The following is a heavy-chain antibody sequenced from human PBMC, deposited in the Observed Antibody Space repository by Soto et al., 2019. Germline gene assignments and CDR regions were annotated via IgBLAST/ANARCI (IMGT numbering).Heavy chain of an antibody. CDR3: ARGAWGRLRIPVDY. Sequence: GGSLRLSCAASGFTFSSYSMNWVRQAPGKGLEWVSSISSSSSYIYYADSVKGRFTISRDNAKNSLYLQMNSLRAEDTAVYYCARGAWGRLRIPVDYWGQGTLVTVSS. CDR2: ISSSSSYI. D-gene: IGHD3-16*01. J-gene: IGHJ4*02. V-gene: IGHV3-21*01. CDR1: GFTFSSYS.